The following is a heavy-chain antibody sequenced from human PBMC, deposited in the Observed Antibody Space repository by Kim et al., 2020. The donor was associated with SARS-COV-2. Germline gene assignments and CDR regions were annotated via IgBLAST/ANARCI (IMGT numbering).Heavy chain of an antibody. Sequence: GGSLRLSCAASGFTFSSYGMHWVRQAPGKGLEWVAVISYDGSNKYYADSVKGRFTISRDNSKNTLYLQMNSLRAEDTAVYYCAKDHMITFGGVIVTVDGPHFDYWGQGTLVTVSS. CDR3: AKDHMITFGGVIVTVDGPHFDY. CDR1: GFTFSSYG. V-gene: IGHV3-30*18. J-gene: IGHJ4*02. D-gene: IGHD3-16*02. CDR2: ISYDGSNK.